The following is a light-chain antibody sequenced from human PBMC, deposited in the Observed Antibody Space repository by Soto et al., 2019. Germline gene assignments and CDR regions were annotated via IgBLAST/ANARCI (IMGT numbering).Light chain of an antibody. CDR2: DAR. Sequence: QSVLTQPASVSGSPGQSITISCTGTSSDVGSYKLVSWYQQHPGKAPKLMINDARELPPGVSNRFSGSKSGNTAYRKISGLQDEDEADYYCCSYAASSTSVVFGGGTKLPVL. CDR1: SSDVGSYKL. V-gene: IGLV2-23*01. CDR3: CSYAASSTSVV. J-gene: IGLJ3*02.